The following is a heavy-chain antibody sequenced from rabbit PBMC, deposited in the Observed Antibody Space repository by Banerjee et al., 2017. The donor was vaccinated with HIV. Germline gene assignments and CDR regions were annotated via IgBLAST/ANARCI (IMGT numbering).Heavy chain of an antibody. CDR2: IDTSSGGRT. J-gene: IGHJ4*01. V-gene: IGHV1S45*01. Sequence: QEQLKESGGGLVKPEGSLTLTCKASGFSFSSGYWICWVRQAPGKGLEWIGCIDTSSGGRTDYASWAKGRFAISKTSSTTVDLQMTSLTAADTATYFCGRDTAGTLGGTNLWGQGSLVTVS. CDR3: GRDTAGTLGGTNL. D-gene: IGHD4-2*01. CDR1: GFSFSSGYW.